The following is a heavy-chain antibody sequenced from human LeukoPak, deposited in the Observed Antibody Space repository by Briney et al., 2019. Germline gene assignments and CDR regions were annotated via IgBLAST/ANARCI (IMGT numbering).Heavy chain of an antibody. CDR2: TNPNSGGT. CDR3: ARGFPPRRNYDSSGYYSYYFDH. J-gene: IGHJ4*02. D-gene: IGHD3-22*01. CDR1: GYTFTGYY. V-gene: IGHV1-2*02. Sequence: ASVKVSCKASGYTFTGYYMHWVRQAPGQGLEWMGWTNPNSGGTNYAQKFQGRVTMTRDTSISTAYMELSRLRSDDTAVYYCARGFPPRRNYDSSGYYSYYFDHWGQGTLVTVSS.